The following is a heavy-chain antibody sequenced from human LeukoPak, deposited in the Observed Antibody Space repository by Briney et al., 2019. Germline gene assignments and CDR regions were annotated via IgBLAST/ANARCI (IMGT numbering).Heavy chain of an antibody. J-gene: IGHJ3*02. Sequence: PSETLSLTCSVSDDSFSTYYWTWIRQPPGKGLEWVGYISSIGSNNYNPSLKSRVTISVATSKKQFSLKMTAVTAADTAVYYWAKDPTTVTKGFDIWGAGTMVTASS. V-gene: IGHV4-59*01. CDR3: AKDPTTVTKGFDI. CDR1: DDSFSTYY. CDR2: ISSIGSN. D-gene: IGHD4-17*01.